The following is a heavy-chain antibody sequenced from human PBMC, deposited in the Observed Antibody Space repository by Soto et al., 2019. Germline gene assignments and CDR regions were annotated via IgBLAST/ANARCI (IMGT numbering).Heavy chain of an antibody. J-gene: IGHJ5*02. D-gene: IGHD3-3*01. CDR3: ARANRSDFWSGYHWFDP. CDR1: GDSVSSNSAA. V-gene: IGHV6-1*01. Sequence: SQTLSLTCAISGDSVSSNSAAWNWIRQSPSRGLEWLGRTYYRSKWYNDYAVSVKSRITINPDTSKNQFSLQLNSVTPEDTAVYYCARANRSDFWSGYHWFDPWGQGTLVTVSS. CDR2: TYYRSKWYN.